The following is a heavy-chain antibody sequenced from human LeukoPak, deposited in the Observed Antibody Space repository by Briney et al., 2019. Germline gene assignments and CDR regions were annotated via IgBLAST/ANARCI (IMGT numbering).Heavy chain of an antibody. CDR3: ARGVAVRGYYYYYMDV. CDR1: GYTFTSHG. V-gene: IGHV1-18*01. D-gene: IGHD2-15*01. Sequence: ASVKVSCKASGYTFTSHGISWVRQAPGQGLEWMGWISTYNGNTNYAQKLQGRVTMTTDTSTSTAYMELRSLRSDDTAVYYCARGVAVRGYYYYYMDVWGKGTTVTISS. CDR2: ISTYNGNT. J-gene: IGHJ6*03.